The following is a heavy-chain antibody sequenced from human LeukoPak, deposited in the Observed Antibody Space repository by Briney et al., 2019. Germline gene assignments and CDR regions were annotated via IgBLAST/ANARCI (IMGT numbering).Heavy chain of an antibody. J-gene: IGHJ4*02. CDR2: ISSSGSTI. Sequence: GGSLRLSCAASGFTFSSYEMNWVRQAPGKGLEWVSYISSSGSTIYYADSVKGRFTISRDNAKNSLYLQMNSLRSDDTAVYYCARADVVVTAIDYWGQGTLVTVSS. D-gene: IGHD2-21*02. CDR3: ARADVVVTAIDY. CDR1: GFTFSSYE. V-gene: IGHV3-48*03.